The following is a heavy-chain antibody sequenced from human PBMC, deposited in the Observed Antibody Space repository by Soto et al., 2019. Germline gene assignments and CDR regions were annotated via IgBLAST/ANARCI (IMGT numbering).Heavy chain of an antibody. CDR3: ARGRYYYDSSGYPDY. V-gene: IGHV1-69*04. CDR2: IIPILGIA. D-gene: IGHD3-22*01. J-gene: IGHJ4*02. Sequence: ASVKVSCKASGYTFTGYYMRWVRQAPGQGLEWMGRIIPILGIANYAQKFQGRVTITADKSTSTAYMELSSLRSEDTAVYYCARGRYYYDSSGYPDYWGQGTLVTVSS. CDR1: GYTFTGYY.